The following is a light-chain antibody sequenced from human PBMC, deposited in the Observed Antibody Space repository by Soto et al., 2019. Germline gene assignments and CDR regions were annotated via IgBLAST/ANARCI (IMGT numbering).Light chain of an antibody. CDR3: GTWDSSLSAGV. CDR2: DND. V-gene: IGLV1-51*01. CDR1: SSNIGKNY. Sequence: QSVMTQPPSVSAAPGQKVTISCSGSSSNIGKNYVSWYQQFPGTAPKLHIYDNDERPSGIPDRFSGSKSGTSVTLAITGLQTGDEADYYCGTWDSSLSAGVFGGGTQLTVL. J-gene: IGLJ2*01.